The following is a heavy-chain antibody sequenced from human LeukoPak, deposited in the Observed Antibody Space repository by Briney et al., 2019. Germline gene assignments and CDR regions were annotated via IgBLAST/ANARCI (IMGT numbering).Heavy chain of an antibody. CDR3: AKRPLYCSSTTCLDS. V-gene: IGHV3-23*01. J-gene: IGHJ4*02. CDR1: GFAFGSEA. D-gene: IGHD2/OR15-2a*01. CDR2: ISPGGGTT. Sequence: GGSLRLSCAVSGFAFGSEAMSWVRQSPARGLEWVASISPGGGTTYYADYVKGRFTISRDNSKNTLYLQMNSLRAEDTAVYYCAKRPLYCSSTTCLDSWGQGTLVTVSS.